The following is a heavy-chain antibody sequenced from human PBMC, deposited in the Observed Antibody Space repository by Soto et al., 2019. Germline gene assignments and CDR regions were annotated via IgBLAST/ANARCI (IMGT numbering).Heavy chain of an antibody. CDR1: GYTFTSYD. Sequence: QVQLVQSGAEVRKPGASVKVSCKASGYTFTSYDINWVRQATGQGLEWMGWMSPNSGNTGNAQRFQGRVTMTRDTSISTADRGLSSLRSDDTAVYYCAREGYCSGGSCYPPDVWGQGTTVTVSS. CDR2: MSPNSGNT. J-gene: IGHJ6*02. V-gene: IGHV1-8*01. CDR3: AREGYCSGGSCYPPDV. D-gene: IGHD2-15*01.